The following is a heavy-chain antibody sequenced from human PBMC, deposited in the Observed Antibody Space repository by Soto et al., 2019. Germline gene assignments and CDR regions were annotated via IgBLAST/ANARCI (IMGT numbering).Heavy chain of an antibody. CDR1: GYSFTSYW. Sequence: LKISCKGSGYSFTSYWIGWVRQMPGKGLEWMGIIYPGDSDTRYSPSFQGQVTISADKSISTAYLQWSSLKASDTAMYYCARRGYDYVWGSYRSDAFDIWGQGTMVTVSS. V-gene: IGHV5-51*01. D-gene: IGHD3-16*02. J-gene: IGHJ3*02. CDR3: ARRGYDYVWGSYRSDAFDI. CDR2: IYPGDSDT.